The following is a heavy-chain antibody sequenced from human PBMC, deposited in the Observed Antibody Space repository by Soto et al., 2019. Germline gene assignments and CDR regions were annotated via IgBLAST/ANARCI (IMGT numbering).Heavy chain of an antibody. V-gene: IGHV4-4*07. CDR2: IDIDGAT. CDR1: GGTISNYY. Sequence: QVQLQESGPGLVRPSEPLYLICNVSGGTISNYYWRWVQQPAGKGLERVGRIDIDGATNYSPSLKSRVFMSLDMSGNEFSLQLNSGTAADTAVYYCSRVGCSNSNCQTRGMDVWGQGTTVTACS. J-gene: IGHJ6*02. D-gene: IGHD2-2*01. CDR3: SRVGCSNSNCQTRGMDV.